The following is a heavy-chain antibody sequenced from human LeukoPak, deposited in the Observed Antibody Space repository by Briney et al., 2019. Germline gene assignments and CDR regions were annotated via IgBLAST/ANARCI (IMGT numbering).Heavy chain of an antibody. Sequence: SETLSLTCAVSGGSVSGYYWSWNRLSPGKGLEWIGYIYYTGAIIYSPSLESRVTLSVDTSKNQISLNLRSVTAADTAVYYCARHDSIVYYQRRMDVWVPATTVIVSS. J-gene: IGHJ6*02. CDR2: IYYTGAI. V-gene: IGHV4-59*08. CDR3: ARHDSIVYYQRRMDV. CDR1: GGSVSGYY. D-gene: IGHD1-26*01.